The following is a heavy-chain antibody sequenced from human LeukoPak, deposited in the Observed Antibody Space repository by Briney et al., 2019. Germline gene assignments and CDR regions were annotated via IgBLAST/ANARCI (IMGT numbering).Heavy chain of an antibody. V-gene: IGHV3-48*03. CDR2: ISSSGSSR. CDR3: VRDDGAYYQHSMDV. CDR1: GFNFNNHE. D-gene: IGHD3-16*01. Sequence: GGSLRLSCVVSGFNFNNHEMNWVRQAPGKGLEWVSYISSSGSSRYHADSVKGRFTISRDNAKNSMYLQMNSLRVEDTAVYYCVRDDGAYYQHSMDVWGKGTTVTVSS. J-gene: IGHJ6*03.